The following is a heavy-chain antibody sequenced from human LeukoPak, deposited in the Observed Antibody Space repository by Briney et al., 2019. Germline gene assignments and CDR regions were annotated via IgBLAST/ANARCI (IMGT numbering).Heavy chain of an antibody. J-gene: IGHJ4*02. CDR1: GFTFSSYA. CDR3: AKDRTGIAVARTIDY. CDR2: ISGSGGST. V-gene: IGHV3-23*01. Sequence: GGSLGLSCAASGFTFSSYAMSWVRQAPGKGLEWVSAISGSGGSTYYADSVKGRFTISRDNSKNTLYLQMNSLRAEDTAVYYCAKDRTGIAVARTIDYWGQGTLVTVSS. D-gene: IGHD6-19*01.